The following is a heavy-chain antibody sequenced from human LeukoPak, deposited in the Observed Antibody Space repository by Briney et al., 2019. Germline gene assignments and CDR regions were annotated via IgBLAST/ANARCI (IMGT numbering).Heavy chain of an antibody. CDR3: AKDLSPGHY. Sequence: GGSLRLSCAASGFTFSSYAMHWVRQAPGKGLEWVAVISYDGSNKYYADSVKGRFTISRDNSKNTLYLQMNSLRAGDTAVYFCAKDLSPGHYWGQGILVTVSS. J-gene: IGHJ4*02. V-gene: IGHV3-30*04. CDR1: GFTFSSYA. CDR2: ISYDGSNK. D-gene: IGHD2/OR15-2a*01.